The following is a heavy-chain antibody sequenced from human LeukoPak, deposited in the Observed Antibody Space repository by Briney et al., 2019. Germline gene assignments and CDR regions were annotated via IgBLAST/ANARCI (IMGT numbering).Heavy chain of an antibody. Sequence: PGRSLRLSCAASGFTFSSYAMHWVRQAPGKGLEWVAVISYDGSNKYYADSVKGRFTISRDSSKNTLYLQMNSLRAEDTAVYYCARDIAAVIDYWGQGTLVTVSS. CDR2: ISYDGSNK. D-gene: IGHD6-13*01. CDR1: GFTFSSYA. CDR3: ARDIAAVIDY. J-gene: IGHJ4*02. V-gene: IGHV3-30*04.